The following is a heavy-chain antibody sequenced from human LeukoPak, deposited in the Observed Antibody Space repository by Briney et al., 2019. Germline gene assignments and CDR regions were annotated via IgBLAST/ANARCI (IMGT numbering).Heavy chain of an antibody. D-gene: IGHD2-2*02. V-gene: IGHV4-39*07. CDR2: IYYSGST. CDR3: ARLRPYCSSTSCYNPPPQYYYYYYYMDV. J-gene: IGHJ6*03. CDR1: GGSISSSSYY. Sequence: PSETLSLTCTVSGGSISSSSYYWGWIRQPPGKGLEWIGSIYYSGSTYYNPSLKSRVTISVDTSKDQSSLKLSSVTAADTAVYYCARLRPYCSSTSCYNPPPQYYYYYYYMDVWGKGTTVTVSS.